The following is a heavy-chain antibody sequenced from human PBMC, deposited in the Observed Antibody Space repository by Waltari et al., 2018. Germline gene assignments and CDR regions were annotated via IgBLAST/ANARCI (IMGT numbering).Heavy chain of an antibody. D-gene: IGHD2-8*01. J-gene: IGHJ3*02. CDR3: AKDPNGDYIGAFDT. CDR2: SSGGGGVT. V-gene: IGHV3-23*01. CDR1: PLTFSNHA. Sequence: EVQVLESGGLLVQPGGSLRLSCDASPLTFSNHAMPWVRQAPGKGLEYISSSSGGGGVTVYANSVKGRFTISRDNSKSTLYLQMNSLRGEDTATYYCAKDPNGDYIGAFDTWGQGTMVTGSP.